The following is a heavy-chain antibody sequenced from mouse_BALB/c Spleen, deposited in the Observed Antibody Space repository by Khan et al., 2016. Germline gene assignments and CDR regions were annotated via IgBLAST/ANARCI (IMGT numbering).Heavy chain of an antibody. V-gene: IGHV9-3-1*01. D-gene: IGHD1-1*01. CDR2: INTYTGEP. CDR3: ARGHYGSSYGFAY. J-gene: IGHJ3*01. Sequence: LVQSGPELKKPGETVKISCKASGYTFTNYGMNWVKQAPGKGLKWMGWINTYTGEPTYADDFKGRFAFSLETSASTAYLQINNLKNEDTATYFCARGHYGSSYGFAYWGQGTLVTVSA. CDR1: GYTFTNYG.